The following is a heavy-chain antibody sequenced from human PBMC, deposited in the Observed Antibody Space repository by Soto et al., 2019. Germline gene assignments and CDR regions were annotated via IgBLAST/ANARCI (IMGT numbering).Heavy chain of an antibody. CDR1: GYSFTSYW. CDR3: ARLSPTVTTGHDYYYYMDV. CDR2: IYPGDSDT. Sequence: GESLKISCKGSGYSFTSYWIGWVRQMPGKGLEWMGIIYPGDSDTRYSPSFQGQVTISADKSISTAYLQWSSLKASDTAMYYCARLSPTVTTGHDYYYYMDVWGKGTTVTVSS. V-gene: IGHV5-51*01. J-gene: IGHJ6*03. D-gene: IGHD4-4*01.